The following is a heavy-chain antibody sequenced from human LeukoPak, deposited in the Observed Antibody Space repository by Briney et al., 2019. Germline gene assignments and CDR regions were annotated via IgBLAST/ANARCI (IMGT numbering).Heavy chain of an antibody. D-gene: IGHD3-22*01. CDR1: GFTFSSYG. Sequence: RPGGSLRLSCAASGFTFSSYGMSWVRQAPGKGLEWVSAISGSGGSTYYADSVKGRFTISRDNAKNSLYLQMNSLRAEDTALYYCAKGGYYYDSSAPVDYWGQGTLVTVSS. J-gene: IGHJ4*02. CDR2: ISGSGGST. CDR3: AKGGYYYDSSAPVDY. V-gene: IGHV3-23*01.